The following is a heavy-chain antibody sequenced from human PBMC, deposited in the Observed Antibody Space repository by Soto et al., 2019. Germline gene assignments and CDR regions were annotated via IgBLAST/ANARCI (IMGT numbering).Heavy chain of an antibody. Sequence: GGSLRLSCAASGFTFSSYAMSWVRQAPGKGLEWVSAISGSGGSTYYADSVKGRFTISRDNSKNTLYLQMNSLRAEDTAVYYCAKDYEAYCGGDCYSDFDYWGQVTLVTVSS. J-gene: IGHJ4*02. D-gene: IGHD2-21*02. CDR2: ISGSGGST. CDR1: GFTFSSYA. V-gene: IGHV3-23*01. CDR3: AKDYEAYCGGDCYSDFDY.